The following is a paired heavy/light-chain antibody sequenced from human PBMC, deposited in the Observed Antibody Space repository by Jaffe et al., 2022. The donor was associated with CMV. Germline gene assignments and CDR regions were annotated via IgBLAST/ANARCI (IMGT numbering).Light chain of an antibody. V-gene: IGLV1-40*01. Sequence: QSVLTQPPSLSGAPGQRVTISCTGSSSNIGAGYDVHWYQQLPGTAPKLLIYGNSNRPSGVPDRFSGSKSGTSASLAITGLQAEDEADYYCQSYDSSLNVWLFGGGTKLTAL. CDR3: QSYDSSLNVWL. J-gene: IGLJ3*02. CDR2: GNS. CDR1: SSNIGAGYD.
Heavy chain of an antibody. CDR1: GFAFSRYG. CDR3: ATVVQHQLPLNYYIDL. CDR2: IWYDGSQK. J-gene: IGHJ6*03. Sequence: QVQLVESGGGVVQPGRSLRISCAASGFAFSRYGMQWVRQAPGKGLEWVAIIWYDGSQKYYVDSVKGRFTISRDNSKNTVSLQMNSLRVEDTALYYCATVVQHQLPLNYYIDLWGKGTTVTVSS. V-gene: IGHV3-33*08. D-gene: IGHD2-2*01.